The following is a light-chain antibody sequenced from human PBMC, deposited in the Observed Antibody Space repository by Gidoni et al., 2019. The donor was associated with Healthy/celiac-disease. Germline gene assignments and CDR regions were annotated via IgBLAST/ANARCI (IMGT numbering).Light chain of an antibody. Sequence: DIQMTQYPSSLSASVGDRVTITCLARQSISSYLNWYQQKPGKAPKLLIYAASSLQSWVPSRFSGSGSGTDFTLTISSLQPEDFATYYFQQSYSTPPWTFGQGTKVEIK. V-gene: IGKV1-39*01. CDR3: QQSYSTPPWT. CDR2: AAS. CDR1: QSISSY. J-gene: IGKJ1*01.